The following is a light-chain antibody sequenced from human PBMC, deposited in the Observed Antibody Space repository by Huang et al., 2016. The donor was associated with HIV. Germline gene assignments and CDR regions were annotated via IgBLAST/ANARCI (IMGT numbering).Light chain of an antibody. CDR2: AAS. CDR3: LQHNSYPYT. Sequence: DIQMTQSPSAMSASVGDRVTITCRASKGISNYLAWFQQKPGKVPKLLIYAASSLQSGVPARFSGSGSGTEFTLTISSLQPEDFATYYCLQHNSYPYTFGQGTKLEIK. J-gene: IGKJ2*01. CDR1: KGISNY. V-gene: IGKV1-17*03.